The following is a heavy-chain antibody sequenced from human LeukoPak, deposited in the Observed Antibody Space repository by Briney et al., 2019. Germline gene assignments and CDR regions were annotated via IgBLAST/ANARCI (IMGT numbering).Heavy chain of an antibody. Sequence: SETLSLTCTVSGGSISRSGYYWGWIRQPPGKGLEWIGNFYYSGSTYYNPSLKSRVTISVDTSKNQFSLNLSSVTAADTAVYLCARSIAYTCGWYIDYWGQGTLVTVSS. D-gene: IGHD6-19*01. CDR1: GGSISRSGYY. V-gene: IGHV4-39*01. J-gene: IGHJ4*02. CDR3: ARSIAYTCGWYIDY. CDR2: FYYSGST.